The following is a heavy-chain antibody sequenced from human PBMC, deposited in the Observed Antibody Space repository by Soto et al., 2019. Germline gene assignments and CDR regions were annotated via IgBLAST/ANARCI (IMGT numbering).Heavy chain of an antibody. V-gene: IGHV4-59*01. Sequence: QVQLQESGPGLVKPSETLSLTCTVSGFSITQYYWNWIRQPPGRGLEWIGYISYSGTTNYNPSLKGRVTISRDTSKNQFSLNLSSVDAPDTAVYYCAKVHWGSFDHWGQGALVTVSS. CDR2: ISYSGTT. CDR1: GFSITQYY. D-gene: IGHD7-27*01. J-gene: IGHJ4*02. CDR3: AKVHWGSFDH.